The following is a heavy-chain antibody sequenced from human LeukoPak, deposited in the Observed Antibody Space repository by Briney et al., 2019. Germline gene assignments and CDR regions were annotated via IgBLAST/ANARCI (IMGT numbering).Heavy chain of an antibody. CDR1: GFTFSSYS. D-gene: IGHD2-2*01. CDR2: ISSSSSYI. Sequence: GGSLRLSCAASGFTFSSYSVNWVRQAPGKGLEWVSSISSSSSYIYYADSVKGRFTISRDNAKNSLYLQMNSLRAEDTAVYYCARFGPPMVVPAAIPYYYYYGMDVWGKGTTVTVSS. CDR3: ARFGPPMVVPAAIPYYYYYGMDV. V-gene: IGHV3-21*01. J-gene: IGHJ6*04.